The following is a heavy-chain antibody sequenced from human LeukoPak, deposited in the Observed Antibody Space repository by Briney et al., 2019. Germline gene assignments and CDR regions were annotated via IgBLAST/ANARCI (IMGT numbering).Heavy chain of an antibody. J-gene: IGHJ4*02. CDR3: ARVRITMIVVARIYYFDY. CDR1: GGSFSGYY. CDR2: INHSGST. Sequence: SETLSLTCAVYGGSFSGYYWSWIRQPPGKGLEWNGEINHSGSTNYNPSLKSRVTISVDTSKNQFSLKLSSVTAADTAVYYCARVRITMIVVARIYYFDYWGQGTLVTVSS. D-gene: IGHD3-22*01. V-gene: IGHV4-34*01.